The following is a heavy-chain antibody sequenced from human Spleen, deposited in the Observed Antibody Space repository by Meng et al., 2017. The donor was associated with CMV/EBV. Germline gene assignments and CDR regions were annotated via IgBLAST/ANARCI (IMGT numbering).Heavy chain of an antibody. Sequence: GGSLRLSCAASEFSFTSYDMNWVRQAPGKGLEWVSYISSSSSTIYYADSVKGRFTISRDNAKKTLYLQMNSLRAEDTAVYYCARDKNFDWLEDSFDIWGQGTTVTVSS. CDR2: ISSSSSTI. J-gene: IGHJ3*02. CDR3: ARDKNFDWLEDSFDI. CDR1: EFSFTSYD. D-gene: IGHD3-9*01. V-gene: IGHV3-48*04.